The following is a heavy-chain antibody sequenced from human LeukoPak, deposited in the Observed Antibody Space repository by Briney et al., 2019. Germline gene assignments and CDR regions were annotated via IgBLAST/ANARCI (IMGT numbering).Heavy chain of an antibody. V-gene: IGHV3-23*01. D-gene: IGHD3-10*01. CDR1: GLIFSNYA. CDR3: AVWFGEDDA. J-gene: IGHJ5*02. CDR2: ISDRDGNT. Sequence: GGSLRLSCATSGLIFSNYAMSWVRQAPGKGLEWVSGISDRDGNTYHVDSVKGRFTISRDKSKNTLYLQMNSLRVEDTAVYYCAVWFGEDDAWGQGTPVTVSS.